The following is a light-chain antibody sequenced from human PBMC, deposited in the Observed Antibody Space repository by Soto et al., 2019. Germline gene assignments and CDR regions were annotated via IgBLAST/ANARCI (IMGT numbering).Light chain of an antibody. Sequence: EIVLTQSPATLSLSPGERATLSCRASQSVSSYLAWYQQKPGQAPRLLIYDASNRATGIPARFSGSRSGTDFTLTISSLEPEDFAVYYCQQCGTLPGTFGQGTKVDSK. CDR2: DAS. CDR3: QQCGTLPGT. CDR1: QSVSSY. V-gene: IGKV3-11*01. J-gene: IGKJ1*01.